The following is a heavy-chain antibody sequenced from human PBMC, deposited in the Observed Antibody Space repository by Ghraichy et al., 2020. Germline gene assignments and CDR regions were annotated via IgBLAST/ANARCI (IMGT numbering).Heavy chain of an antibody. CDR1: AFTFSSYS. CDR3: ARSCDSCYFRSDY. J-gene: IGHJ4*02. Sequence: ETLSLTCAASAFTFSSYSMNWVRQAPGKGLEWVSYITSSSSTIYYADSVKGRFTISRDNAKNSLYLQMHSLRDEDTAVYYCARSCDSCYFRSDYWGQGTLVTVSS. CDR2: ITSSSSTI. D-gene: IGHD2-21*01. V-gene: IGHV3-48*02.